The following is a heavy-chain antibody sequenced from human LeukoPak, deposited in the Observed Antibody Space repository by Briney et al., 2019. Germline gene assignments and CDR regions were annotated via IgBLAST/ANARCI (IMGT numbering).Heavy chain of an antibody. J-gene: IGHJ4*02. D-gene: IGHD3-10*01. CDR3: ARQFGDSSGLHPTVDY. CDR2: IYHSGST. V-gene: IGHV4-38-2*01. CDR1: GYSISSGYY. Sequence: PSETLSLTCAVSGYSISSGYYWGWIRQPPGKGLEWIGSIYHSGSTYYNPSLKSRVTISVDTSKNQFSLKLSSVTAADTAVYYCARQFGDSSGLHPTVDYWGQGTLVTVSS.